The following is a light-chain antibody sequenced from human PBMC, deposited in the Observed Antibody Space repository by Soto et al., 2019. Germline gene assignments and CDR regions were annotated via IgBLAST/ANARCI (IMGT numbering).Light chain of an antibody. V-gene: IGLV1-40*01. Sequence: QSVLTQPPSVSGAPGQRVTISCTGSSSNIGAGYDVHWYQQLPGTAPKLLIYGNSNRPSGVPDRFSGSKSGTSASLAITGLQADDEAVYYCQSYDSSVTLRVFGTGTKLTVL. CDR2: GNS. CDR3: QSYDSSVTLRV. CDR1: SSNIGAGYD. J-gene: IGLJ1*01.